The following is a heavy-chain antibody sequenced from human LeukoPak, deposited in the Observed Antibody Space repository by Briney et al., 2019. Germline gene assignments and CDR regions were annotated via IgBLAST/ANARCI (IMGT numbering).Heavy chain of an antibody. V-gene: IGHV4-59*01. CDR1: GGSISSYY. J-gene: IGHJ4*02. D-gene: IGHD3-10*01. CDR3: ARGTYYYGLGSYYRGPFDY. Sequence: SETLSLTCTVSGGSISSYYWSWIRQPPGKGLEWIGYIYYSGSTNYNPSLKSRVTISVDTSKNQFSLKLSSVTAADTAVYYCARGTYYYGLGSYYRGPFDYWGQGTLVTVSS. CDR2: IYYSGST.